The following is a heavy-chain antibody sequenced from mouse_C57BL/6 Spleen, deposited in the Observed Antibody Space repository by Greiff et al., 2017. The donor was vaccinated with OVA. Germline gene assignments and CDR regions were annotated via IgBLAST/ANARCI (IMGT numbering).Heavy chain of an antibody. CDR3: TRENGYYVFDY. Sequence: EVKVEESGGGLVQPGGSMKLSCAASGFTFSDAWMDWVRQSPEKGLEWVAEIRNKANNHATYYAESVKGRFTISRDDSKSSVYLQMNSLRAEDTVIYYCTRENGYYVFDYWGQGTTLTVSS. D-gene: IGHD2-3*01. J-gene: IGHJ2*01. CDR2: IRNKANNHAT. V-gene: IGHV6-6*01. CDR1: GFTFSDAW.